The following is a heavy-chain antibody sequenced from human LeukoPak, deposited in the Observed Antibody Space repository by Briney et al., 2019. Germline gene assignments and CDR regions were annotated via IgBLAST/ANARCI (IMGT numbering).Heavy chain of an antibody. CDR3: AREMEKYYYDSSGYYY. CDR1: GYTFTGYY. D-gene: IGHD3-22*01. CDR2: INPNSGGT. J-gene: IGHJ4*02. Sequence: ASVKVSCKASGYTFTGYYMHWVRQAPGQGLEWMGRINPNSGGTNYAQKFQGRVTITRDTSISTAYMELSRLRSDDTAVYYCAREMEKYYYDSSGYYYWGQGTLVTVSS. V-gene: IGHV1-2*06.